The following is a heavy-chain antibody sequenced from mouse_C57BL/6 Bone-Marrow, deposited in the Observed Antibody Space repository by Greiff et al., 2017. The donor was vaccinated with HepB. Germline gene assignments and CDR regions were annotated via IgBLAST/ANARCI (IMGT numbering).Heavy chain of an antibody. J-gene: IGHJ1*03. Sequence: VQLQQSGPELVKPGASVKIPCKASGYTFTDYNMDWVKQSHGKSLEWIGDINPNNGGTIYNQKFKGKATLTVDKSSSTAYMELRSLTSEDTAVYNCARSFNWAYWYFDVWGTGTTVTVSS. D-gene: IGHD4-1*01. CDR3: ARSFNWAYWYFDV. V-gene: IGHV1-18*01. CDR2: INPNNGGT. CDR1: GYTFTDYN.